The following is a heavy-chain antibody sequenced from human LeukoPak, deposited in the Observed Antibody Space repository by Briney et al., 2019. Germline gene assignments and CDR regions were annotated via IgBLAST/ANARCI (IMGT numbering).Heavy chain of an antibody. Sequence: SETLSLTCTVSGGSISSSSYYWGWLRQPPGTGLEWIGSIYYSGSTYYNPSLKSRVTISVDTSKNQFSLKLSSVTAADTAVYYCARLSAKNQVVSFDYWGQGTLVTVSS. V-gene: IGHV4-39*01. CDR2: IYYSGST. CDR3: ARLSAKNQVVSFDY. J-gene: IGHJ4*02. D-gene: IGHD2-15*01. CDR1: GGSISSSSYY.